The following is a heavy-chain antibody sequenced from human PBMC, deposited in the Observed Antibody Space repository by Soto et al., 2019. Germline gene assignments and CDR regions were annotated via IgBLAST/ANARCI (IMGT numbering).Heavy chain of an antibody. J-gene: IGHJ4*02. CDR3: ARVIAVEDKFPLGY. CDR1: GGSISSSSYY. D-gene: IGHD6-19*01. CDR2: IYYSGST. V-gene: IGHV4-39*01. Sequence: QLQLQESGPGLVKPSETLSLTCTVSGGSISSSSYYWGWIRQPPGQGLEWIGSIYYSGSTYYNPALKSRVTKSVDTSKNESSLNVSSVTAADTAVYYCARVIAVEDKFPLGYWGQGTLVTVSS.